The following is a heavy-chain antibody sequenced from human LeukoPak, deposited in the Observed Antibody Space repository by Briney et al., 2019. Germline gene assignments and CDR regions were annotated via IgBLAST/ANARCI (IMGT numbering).Heavy chain of an antibody. J-gene: IGHJ5*02. D-gene: IGHD4-23*01. CDR3: ARGPNKSDGGNSGSAWFDP. CDR2: MNPNSGNT. CDR1: GYTFTTYD. V-gene: IGHV1-8*01. Sequence: ASVKVSCKASGYTFTTYDINWVRQATGQGLEWMGWMNPNSGNTGYAQKFQGRVTMTRNTSISTACMELSSLRSEDTAVYYCARGPNKSDGGNSGSAWFDPWGQGTLVTVSS.